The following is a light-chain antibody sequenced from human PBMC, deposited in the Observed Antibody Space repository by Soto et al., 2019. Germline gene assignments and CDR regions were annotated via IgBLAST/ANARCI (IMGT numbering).Light chain of an antibody. J-gene: IGLJ1*01. V-gene: IGLV1-40*01. CDR2: GTI. CDR1: SSNIGAGYD. Sequence: QLVLTQPPSVSGAPGQRVTISCTGSSSNIGAGYDVHWYQQLPGTAPKLLIYGTINRPSGVPDRFSGSKSGTSASLAITGRQAEDEAEYYCQSYDSSLSGYVFGTGTKLTVL. CDR3: QSYDSSLSGYV.